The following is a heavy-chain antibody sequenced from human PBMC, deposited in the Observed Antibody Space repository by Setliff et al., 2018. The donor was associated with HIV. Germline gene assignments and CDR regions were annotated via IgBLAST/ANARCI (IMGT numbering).Heavy chain of an antibody. CDR3: ARVRLTMIMLVDYFDF. Sequence: SETLSLTCSVSGGSISNFYWSWIRQPPGKGLEWVGHIYSTGDTNYNPSLKSRVTLSADTSKHQLSLSLTSVTAADKAVYYCARVRLTMIMLVDYFDFWGQGTLVTVSS. CDR1: GGSISNFY. J-gene: IGHJ4*02. D-gene: IGHD3-22*01. CDR2: IYSTGDT. V-gene: IGHV4-4*07.